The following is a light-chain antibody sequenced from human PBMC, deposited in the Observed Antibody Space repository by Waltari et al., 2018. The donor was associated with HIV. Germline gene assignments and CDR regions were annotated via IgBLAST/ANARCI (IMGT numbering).Light chain of an antibody. V-gene: IGLV3-21*04. CDR1: NIGNKN. CDR2: YDR. CDR3: QVWDSDSDHVV. J-gene: IGLJ2*01. Sequence: SYVLTQPPSVSVAPGKTATLTCGGNNIGNKNVNWYQQKPGQAPVVVIFYDRDRPSGIPDRFSGSSSANMATLTISRVEAGDEADYYCQVWDSDSDHVVFGVGTKLTVL.